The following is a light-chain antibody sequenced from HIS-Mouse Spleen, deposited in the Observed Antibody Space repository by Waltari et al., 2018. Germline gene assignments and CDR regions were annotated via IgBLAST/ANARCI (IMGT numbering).Light chain of an antibody. J-gene: IGLJ2*01. CDR2: EDS. CDR1: ALPKKD. CDR3: YSTDSSGNHVV. V-gene: IGLV3-10*01. Sequence: SYELTQPPSVSVSPGQTARITCSGHALPKKDASWYQQKSGQAPVLVIYEDSKRPSGIPERFSGSSSGTMATLTISGAQVEDEADYYCYSTDSSGNHVVFGGGTKLTVL.